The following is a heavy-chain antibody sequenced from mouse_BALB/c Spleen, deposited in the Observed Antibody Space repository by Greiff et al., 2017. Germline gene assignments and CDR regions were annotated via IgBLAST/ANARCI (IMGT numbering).Heavy chain of an antibody. J-gene: IGHJ2*01. CDR3: ARRYRYGYFDY. CDR1: GYSITSDYA. CDR2: ISYSGST. V-gene: IGHV3-2*02. D-gene: IGHD2-14*01. Sequence: DVQLQESGPGLVKPSQSLSLTCTVTGYSITSDYAWNWIRQFPGNKLEWMGYISYSGSTSYNPSLKSRISITRDTSKNQFFLQLNSVTTEDTATYYCARRYRYGYFDYWGQGTTLTVSS.